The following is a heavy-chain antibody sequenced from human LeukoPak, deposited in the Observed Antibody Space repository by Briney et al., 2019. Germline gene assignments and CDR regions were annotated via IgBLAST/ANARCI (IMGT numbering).Heavy chain of an antibody. D-gene: IGHD6-13*01. V-gene: IGHV3-23*01. CDR3: AKALGIGAAGGNRVFDY. CDR2: ISSSGSGT. J-gene: IGHJ4*02. Sequence: GGSLRLSCAASGFTFITYAISSVRQAPGKGLEWVSAISSSGSGTYCADSVKGRFTISRDDSKNTLYQQMNSLRAEDTAVYDCAKALGIGAAGGNRVFDYWGQGILVTVSS. CDR1: GFTFITYA.